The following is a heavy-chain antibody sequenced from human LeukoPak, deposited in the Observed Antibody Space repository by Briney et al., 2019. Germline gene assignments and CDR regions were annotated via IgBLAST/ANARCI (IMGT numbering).Heavy chain of an antibody. V-gene: IGHV4-59*01. CDR3: ARAHVIAAAHWFDP. D-gene: IGHD6-13*01. CDR1: GGSISSYY. CDR2: IYYSGST. J-gene: IGHJ5*02. Sequence: SETLSLTCTVSGGSISSYYWSWIRQPPGKGLEWIGYIYYSGSTNYNPSLKSRVTISVDTSKNQFSLKLSSVTAADTAVYYCARAHVIAAAHWFDPWGQGALVTVSS.